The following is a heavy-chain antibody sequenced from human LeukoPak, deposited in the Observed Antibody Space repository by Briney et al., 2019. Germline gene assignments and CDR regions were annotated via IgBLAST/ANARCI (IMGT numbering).Heavy chain of an antibody. CDR1: GGXFXSXX. CDR3: AAQVRDGYNYYPFDY. Sequence: SVKVSCKASGGXFXSXXXXWVRQXPGQGXXXXXXIIPIFGTANYAQKFQGRVTITADESTSTAYMELSSLRSEDTVVYYCAAQVRDGYNYYPFDYWGQGTLVTVSS. J-gene: IGHJ4*02. D-gene: IGHD5-24*01. CDR2: IIPIFGTA. V-gene: IGHV1-69*01.